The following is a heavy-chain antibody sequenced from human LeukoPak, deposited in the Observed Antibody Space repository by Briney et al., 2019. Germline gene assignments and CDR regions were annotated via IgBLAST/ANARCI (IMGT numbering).Heavy chain of an antibody. V-gene: IGHV3-21*04. J-gene: IGHJ4*02. CDR1: GFTFSSYS. CDR2: ISSSSSYI. D-gene: IGHD4-17*01. CDR3: AKDAPFYGDYVGY. Sequence: PGGSLRLSCAASGFTFSSYSMNWVRQAPGKGLEWVSSISSSSSYIYYADSVKGRFTISRDNSKNTLYLQMNSLRAEDTAVYYCAKDAPFYGDYVGYWGQGTLVTVSS.